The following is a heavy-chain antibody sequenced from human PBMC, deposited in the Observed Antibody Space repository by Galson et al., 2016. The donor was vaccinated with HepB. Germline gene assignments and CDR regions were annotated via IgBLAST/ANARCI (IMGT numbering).Heavy chain of an antibody. CDR1: GDSVSSNSGA. CDR3: AIAGGLNENYYFDY. D-gene: IGHD1-1*01. Sequence: CAISGDSVSSNSGAWNWIRQSPSRGLEWLGRTYYRSKYYNDYAVSVKSRITINPDTSKNQFSLQLNSVTPEDTAVYYCAIAGGLNENYYFDYWGQGTLVTVSS. CDR2: TYYRSKYYN. J-gene: IGHJ4*02. V-gene: IGHV6-1*01.